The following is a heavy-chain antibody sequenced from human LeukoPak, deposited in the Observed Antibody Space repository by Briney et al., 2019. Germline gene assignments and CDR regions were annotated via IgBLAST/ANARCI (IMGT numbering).Heavy chain of an antibody. Sequence: PGGSLRLSCSASGFTFSSYAMHWVRQAPGKGLEFVSAISSNGGSTYYADSVKGRFTISRDNSKNTLYLQMSSLRAEDTAVYYCVKGSYDFWSGYYDYWGRGTLVTVSS. V-gene: IGHV3-64D*09. CDR2: ISSNGGST. CDR3: VKGSYDFWSGYYDY. J-gene: IGHJ4*02. CDR1: GFTFSSYA. D-gene: IGHD3-3*01.